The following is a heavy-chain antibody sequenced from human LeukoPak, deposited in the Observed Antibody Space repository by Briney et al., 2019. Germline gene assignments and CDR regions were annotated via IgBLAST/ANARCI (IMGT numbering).Heavy chain of an antibody. CDR1: GFTFSSYA. Sequence: GGSLRLSCAASGFTFSSYAMHRVRQAPGKGLECVSVISYDGSNKYYADSVKGRFTISRDNSKNTLYLQMNSLRAEDTAVYYCARALYDFWSGYYQGGLGYWGQGTLVTVSS. V-gene: IGHV3-30-3*01. CDR3: ARALYDFWSGYYQGGLGY. CDR2: ISYDGSNK. D-gene: IGHD3-3*01. J-gene: IGHJ4*02.